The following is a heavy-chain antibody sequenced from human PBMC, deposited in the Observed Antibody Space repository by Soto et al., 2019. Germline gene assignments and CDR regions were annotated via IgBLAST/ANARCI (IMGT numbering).Heavy chain of an antibody. J-gene: IGHJ3*02. D-gene: IGHD3-22*01. CDR3: ARVLPNYYDSSPDSGDAFDI. CDR2: ISYDGSNK. Sequence: PGGSLRLSCAASGFTFSSYAMHWVRQAPGKGLEWVAVISYDGSNKYYADYVKGRFTISRDNSKNTLYLQMNSLRAEDTAVYYCARVLPNYYDSSPDSGDAFDIWGQGTMVTVSS. CDR1: GFTFSSYA. V-gene: IGHV3-30-3*01.